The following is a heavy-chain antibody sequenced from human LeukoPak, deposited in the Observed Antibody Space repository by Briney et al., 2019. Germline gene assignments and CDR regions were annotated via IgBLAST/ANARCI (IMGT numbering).Heavy chain of an antibody. CDR1: GFTFNTYW. J-gene: IGHJ3*01. D-gene: IGHD3-10*01. CDR3: ARDPYNRCFGAFDF. CDR2: IKEDGSEK. Sequence: GGSLSLSCAASGFTFNTYWMTWVRQAPGKGLEWVANIKEDGSEKVYVDSLKGRFTISRDNAKNALFLQMNSLRVEDTAVYYCARDPYNRCFGAFDFWGQGTMVTVSS. V-gene: IGHV3-7*04.